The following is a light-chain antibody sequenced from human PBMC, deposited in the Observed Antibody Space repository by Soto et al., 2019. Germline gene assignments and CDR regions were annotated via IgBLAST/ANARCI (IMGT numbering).Light chain of an antibody. CDR2: ATS. Sequence: DIQMAQSSFSLSASVGDRVTITCRASQGISNFLAWYQQKPGKVPKLLISATSTLQSGVPFRFSGSGSGTDFTLTISSLQPEDVATYYCQKYNSAPPTFGQGTKGDIK. CDR1: QGISNF. CDR3: QKYNSAPPT. J-gene: IGKJ1*01. V-gene: IGKV1-27*01.